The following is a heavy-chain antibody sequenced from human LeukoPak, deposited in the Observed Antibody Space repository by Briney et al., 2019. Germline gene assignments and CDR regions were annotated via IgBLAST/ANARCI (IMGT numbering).Heavy chain of an antibody. CDR2: IGGGGGGA. V-gene: IGHV3-23*01. D-gene: IGHD5-18*01. Sequence: PGGSLRLSCAASGFTFSSYAMSWVRQAPGKGLEWVSGIGGGGGGAVYADSVKGWFTISRDNSKNTLYLQMNSLRAEDTAVYYCAKDPRTVGIQLWSTWGQGALVTVSS. J-gene: IGHJ4*02. CDR1: GFTFSSYA. CDR3: AKDPRTVGIQLWST.